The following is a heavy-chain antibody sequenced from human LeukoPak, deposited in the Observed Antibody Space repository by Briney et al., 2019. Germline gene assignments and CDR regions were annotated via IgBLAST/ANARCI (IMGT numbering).Heavy chain of an antibody. CDR2: IRYDGSNK. J-gene: IGHJ4*02. V-gene: IGHV3-30*02. D-gene: IGHD3-10*01. CDR1: GFTFSTYG. CDR3: ARGRDQKSGGY. Sequence: GGSLRLSCAASGFTFSTYGMHWVRQAPGKGLEWVAFIRYDGSNKYYADSVKGRFTISRDNAKNSLYLQMNRLRVEDTAVYYCARGRDQKSGGYWGQGTLVTVSS.